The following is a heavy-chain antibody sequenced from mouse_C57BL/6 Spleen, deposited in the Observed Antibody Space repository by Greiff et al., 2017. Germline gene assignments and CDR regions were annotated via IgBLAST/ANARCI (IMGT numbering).Heavy chain of an antibody. CDR3: AGYYGSSAWFAY. D-gene: IGHD1-1*01. Sequence: QVQLQQSGPELVKPGASVKISCKASGYAFSSSWMNWVKQRPGKGLEWIGRIYPGDGDTNYNGKFKGKATLTADKSSSTAYMQLSILTSEDSAVYFCAGYYGSSAWFAYWGQGTLVTVSA. CDR1: GYAFSSSW. CDR2: IYPGDGDT. J-gene: IGHJ3*01. V-gene: IGHV1-82*01.